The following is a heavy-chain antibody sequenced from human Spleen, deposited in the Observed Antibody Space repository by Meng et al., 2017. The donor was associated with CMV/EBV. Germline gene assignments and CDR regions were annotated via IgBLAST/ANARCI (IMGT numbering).Heavy chain of an antibody. J-gene: IGHJ6*02. CDR1: GFDVITNY. CDR3: AKFSGTTIHYYYGMDV. D-gene: IGHD1-7*01. CDR2: ISAGGST. Sequence: GGSLRLSCAASGFDVITNYMSWVRQAPGKGLEWVSVISAGGSTYYADSVKGRFTISRDNSKNALYLQMSSLRAEDTAVYYCAKFSGTTIHYYYGMDVWGQGTTVTVSS. V-gene: IGHV3-66*02.